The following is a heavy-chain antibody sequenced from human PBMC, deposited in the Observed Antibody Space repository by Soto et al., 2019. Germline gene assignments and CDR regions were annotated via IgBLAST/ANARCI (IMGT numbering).Heavy chain of an antibody. V-gene: IGHV4-34*01. CDR2: INHSGST. CDR3: ARARPIFGVVIKLRYYYYMDV. Sequence: SETLSLTCAVYGGSFSGYYWSWIRQPPGKGLEWIGEINHSGSTNYNPSLKSRVTISVDTSKNQFSLKLSSVTAADTAVYYCARARPIFGVVIKLRYYYYMDVWGKGTTVTVSS. D-gene: IGHD3-3*01. CDR1: GGSFSGYY. J-gene: IGHJ6*03.